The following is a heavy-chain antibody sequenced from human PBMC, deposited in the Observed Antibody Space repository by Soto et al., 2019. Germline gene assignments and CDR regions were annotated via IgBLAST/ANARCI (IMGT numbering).Heavy chain of an antibody. Sequence: PGGSLRLSCAASGFTFSSYEMNWVRQAPGKGLEWVSYISSSGSAIYYADSVRGRFTISRDNAKNSLFLQINSLRAEDTAVYYCARDLVTGFSYYYYGMDVCGQGTPVTVSS. CDR3: ARDLVTGFSYYYYGMDV. CDR2: ISSSGSAI. CDR1: GFTFSSYE. J-gene: IGHJ6*02. V-gene: IGHV3-48*03. D-gene: IGHD1-20*01.